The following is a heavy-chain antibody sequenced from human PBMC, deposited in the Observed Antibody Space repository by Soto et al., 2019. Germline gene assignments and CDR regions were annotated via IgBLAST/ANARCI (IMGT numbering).Heavy chain of an antibody. Sequence: QVQLVQSGAEVKKPGATVKVSCKASGYTFTSYGISWVRQAPGQGLEWMGCISGYNGNRNYAQKLQGRVTMTTDTSASTAYMVLRSLRSDDTAVYYCARDRCGTFGEVSLGGDFDYWGQGTLVTVSS. J-gene: IGHJ4*02. CDR1: GYTFTSYG. CDR3: ARDRCGTFGEVSLGGDFDY. V-gene: IGHV1-18*01. D-gene: IGHD3-16*02. CDR2: ISGYNGNR.